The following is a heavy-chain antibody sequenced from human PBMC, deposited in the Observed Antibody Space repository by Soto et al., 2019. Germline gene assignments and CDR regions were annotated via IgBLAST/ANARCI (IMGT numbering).Heavy chain of an antibody. V-gene: IGHV4-59*01. CDR3: ARVGIGSGSPGYGMDV. J-gene: IGHJ6*02. Sequence: RSLTCTVSGGSISSYYWSWIRQPPGKGLEWIGYIYYSGSTNYNPSLKSRVTISVDTSKNQFSLKLSSVTAADTAVYYCARVGIGSGSPGYGMDVWGQGTTVTVSS. CDR2: IYYSGST. D-gene: IGHD3-10*01. CDR1: GGSISSYY.